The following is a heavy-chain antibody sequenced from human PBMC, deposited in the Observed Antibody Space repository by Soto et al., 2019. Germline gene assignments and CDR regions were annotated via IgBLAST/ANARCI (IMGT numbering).Heavy chain of an antibody. D-gene: IGHD7-27*01. V-gene: IGHV1-69*06. CDR3: ARGPNWGYRFDY. J-gene: IGHJ4*02. Sequence: QVQLVQSGAEVKKPGSSVKVSCEAYGGTFSGHAISWVRQAPGQGPEWMGGLIPLFGPTQHAQNFKDRLTIPADKSTGTAYMALTSLRFGDTAIYYCARGPNWGYRFDYWGQGTLVTVSS. CDR1: GGTFSGHA. CDR2: LIPLFGPT.